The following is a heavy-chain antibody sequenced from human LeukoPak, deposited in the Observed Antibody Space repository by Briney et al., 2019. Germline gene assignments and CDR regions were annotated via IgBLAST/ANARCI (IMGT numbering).Heavy chain of an antibody. CDR1: GFNFSSYG. J-gene: IGHJ4*02. D-gene: IGHD3-3*01. Sequence: GGSLRLSCAASGFNFSSYGMHWVRQAPGKGLEWVAFIRYDGSNKYYADSVKGRFTISRDNSKNTLYLQMNSLRAEDTAVYYCAKDPTIFGVVMAYFDYWGQGTLVTVSS. CDR2: IRYDGSNK. V-gene: IGHV3-30*02. CDR3: AKDPTIFGVVMAYFDY.